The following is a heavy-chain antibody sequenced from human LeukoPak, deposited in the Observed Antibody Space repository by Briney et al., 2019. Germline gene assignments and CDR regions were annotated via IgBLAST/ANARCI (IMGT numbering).Heavy chain of an antibody. Sequence: ASVXXXXXAXGYTFSGYSXHWVRQAPGQGLEWMGRINPNSGVTYYAQKFQGRVTMTSDTSITTAYMEMSRLTSDDTATYYCARDASNWSAFDSWGQGTLVIVSS. J-gene: IGHJ5*01. V-gene: IGHV1-2*06. CDR2: INPNSGVT. D-gene: IGHD1-20*01. CDR1: GYTFSGYS. CDR3: ARDASNWSAFDS.